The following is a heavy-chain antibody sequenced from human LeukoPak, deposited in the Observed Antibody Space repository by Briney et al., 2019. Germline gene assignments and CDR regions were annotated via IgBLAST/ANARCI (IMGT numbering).Heavy chain of an antibody. J-gene: IGHJ5*02. V-gene: IGHV1-2*02. CDR2: INPNSGGT. Sequence: ASVKVSCKASGYTFTGYYMHWVRQAPGQGLEWMGWINPNSGGTNYAQKFQGRVTMTRDTSISTAYMELSRLRSDDTAVYYCARVAEDYYDSSGYYPRWFDPWGQGTLVTVSS. CDR3: ARVAEDYYDSSGYYPRWFDP. D-gene: IGHD3-22*01. CDR1: GYTFTGYY.